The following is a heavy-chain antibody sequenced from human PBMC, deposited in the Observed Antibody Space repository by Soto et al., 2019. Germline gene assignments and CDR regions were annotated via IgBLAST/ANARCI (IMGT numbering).Heavy chain of an antibody. CDR1: GVSVNSGKYY. CDR3: ASQNYFDSVVSPFDQFAY. V-gene: IGHV4-61*03. CDR2: VYHSGNT. J-gene: IGHJ4*02. Sequence: PSETLSLTCTVSGVSVNSGKYYWTWIRQPPGKGLEWIGNVYHSGNTHYSPSLKSRVAISVDTYENHFSLKLTSVTAADTAMYFCASQNYFDSVVSPFDQFAYWGQGTLVTVSS. D-gene: IGHD3-22*01.